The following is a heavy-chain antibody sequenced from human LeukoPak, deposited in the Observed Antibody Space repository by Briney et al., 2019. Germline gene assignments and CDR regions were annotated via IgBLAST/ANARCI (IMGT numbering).Heavy chain of an antibody. CDR3: ARQGGAARSDNYYFDY. D-gene: IGHD6-6*01. Sequence: PSETLSLTCTVSGGSISSYYWSWIRQPPGKGLEWIGYIYTSGSTNYNPSLKSRVTISVDTSKNQFSLKLSSVTAADTAVYYCARQGGAARSDNYYFDYWGQGTLVTVSS. CDR2: IYTSGST. CDR1: GGSISSYY. J-gene: IGHJ4*02. V-gene: IGHV4-4*09.